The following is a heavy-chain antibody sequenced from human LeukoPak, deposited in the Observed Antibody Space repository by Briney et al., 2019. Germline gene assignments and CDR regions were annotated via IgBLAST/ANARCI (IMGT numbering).Heavy chain of an antibody. CDR3: TRDILWSGGNSGFDP. V-gene: IGHV3-30*04. CDR1: GLTFSSYA. Sequence: GGSLRLSCAASGLTFSSYAVHRVRQAPGKGLEWVAIISYDGTNKYYAGSVKGRFTISRDNSKNTLYLQMNGLRADDTAVYYCTRDILWSGGNSGFDPWGQGTLVTVSS. D-gene: IGHD3-10*01. CDR2: ISYDGTNK. J-gene: IGHJ5*02.